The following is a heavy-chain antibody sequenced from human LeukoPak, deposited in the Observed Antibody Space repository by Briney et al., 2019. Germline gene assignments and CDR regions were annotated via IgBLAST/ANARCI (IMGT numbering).Heavy chain of an antibody. J-gene: IGHJ4*02. CDR3: ATAIFDGNDY. CDR1: GFTFSNYG. Sequence: PGGSLRLSCAASGFTFSNYGMMWVRQAPGKGLEWVSSISGTTGNTYYVDSVKGRFTVSRDNSKNTLHLQINHLRVEDTAVYYCATAIFDGNDYWGQGTLVTVSS. CDR2: ISGTTGNT. D-gene: IGHD3-3*01. V-gene: IGHV3-23*01.